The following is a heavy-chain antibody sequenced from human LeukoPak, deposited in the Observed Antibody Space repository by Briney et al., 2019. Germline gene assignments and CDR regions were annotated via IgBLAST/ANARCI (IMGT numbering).Heavy chain of an antibody. CDR1: GYTFTNYY. J-gene: IGHJ4*02. CDR2: INPSGGST. D-gene: IGHD6-13*01. CDR3: ARDSSSWHGGIDY. Sequence: ASVKVSCKASGYTFTNYYMHWVRQAPGQGLEWMGIINPSGGSTSYAQKFQGRVTMTRDMSTSTVYMELSSLRSEDTAVYYCARDSSSWHGGIDYWGQGTLVTVSS. V-gene: IGHV1-46*01.